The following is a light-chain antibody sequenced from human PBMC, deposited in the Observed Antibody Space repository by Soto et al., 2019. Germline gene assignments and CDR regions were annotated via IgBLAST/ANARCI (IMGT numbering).Light chain of an antibody. J-gene: IGKJ5*01. CDR2: AAF. CDR1: QGLSGY. CDR3: QQLKSYPIT. V-gene: IGKV1-9*01. Sequence: DLQLTQSPSFLSASVGDRVTITCRASQGLSGYLAWYQQKPGKAPNLLIYAAFTLQSGVPSRFSGSGSGTEFTLTISSLQPEDFATYYCQQLKSYPITFGQGTRLEI.